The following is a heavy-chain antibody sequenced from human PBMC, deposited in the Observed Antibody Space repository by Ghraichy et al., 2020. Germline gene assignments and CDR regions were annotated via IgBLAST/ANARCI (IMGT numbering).Heavy chain of an antibody. D-gene: IGHD1-26*01. Sequence: GVLNISCAASGFTFSSFSMNWVRQAPGKGLEWVSSISSRSSYIYYADSVKGRFTISRDNAKNSLYLQMNSLRAEDTAVYYCARDGYFFDTTGSYNGMDVWGQGTTVTVSS. CDR2: ISSRSSYI. CDR1: GFTFSSFS. J-gene: IGHJ6*02. V-gene: IGHV3-21*01. CDR3: ARDGYFFDTTGSYNGMDV.